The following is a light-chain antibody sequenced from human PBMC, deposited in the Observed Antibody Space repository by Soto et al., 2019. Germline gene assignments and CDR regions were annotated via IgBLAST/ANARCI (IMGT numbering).Light chain of an antibody. V-gene: IGKV1-39*01. J-gene: IGKJ2*01. Sequence: DIQMTQSPSSLSASVGDRVTITCRASQSSSRSLNWYQQKPGKAPRLLIYAASSLQNGVPSRFSGSGSGTDFTLTISSLQPEDAAIYSCQQSYNSSMYTFGQGTTLEIK. CDR2: AAS. CDR1: QSSSRS. CDR3: QQSYNSSMYT.